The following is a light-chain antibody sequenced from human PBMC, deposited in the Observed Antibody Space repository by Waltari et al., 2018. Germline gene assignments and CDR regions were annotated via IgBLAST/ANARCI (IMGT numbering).Light chain of an antibody. CDR3: QQYGTAPRT. Sequence: EVVLTQSPVTLSLSPGERATLSCRASQRVSGTYLAWYQQKAGQAHRLLIFGASIRAPAVADRFSGRGSGTDFTLTIDGLEPEDSAVYYCQQYGTAPRTFGQGTKVEIK. J-gene: IGKJ1*01. CDR2: GAS. V-gene: IGKV3-20*01. CDR1: QRVSGTY.